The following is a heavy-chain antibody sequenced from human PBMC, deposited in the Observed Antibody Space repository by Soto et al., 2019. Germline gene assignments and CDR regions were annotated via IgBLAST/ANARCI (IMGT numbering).Heavy chain of an antibody. V-gene: IGHV1-3*01. J-gene: IGHJ4*02. D-gene: IGHD2-15*01. CDR3: ARGGKPIDY. Sequence: ASVKVSCKASGYTFTSYAMHWVRQAPGQRLEWMGWINAGNGNTKHSQKFQGRVTITRDTSASTAYMELSSLRPEDTAVYYCARGGKPIDYWGQGTLVTVSS. CDR2: INAGNGNT. CDR1: GYTFTSYA.